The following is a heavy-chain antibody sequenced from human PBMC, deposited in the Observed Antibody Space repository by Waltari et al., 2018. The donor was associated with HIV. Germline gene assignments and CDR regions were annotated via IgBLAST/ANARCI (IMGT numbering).Heavy chain of an antibody. CDR1: GYTFTSYG. CDR3: ARVRCSSSSCYSGWFDP. V-gene: IGHV1-18*01. D-gene: IGHD2-2*01. CDR2: ISAYNGNT. Sequence: QVQLVQSGAEVKKPGASVQVSCKASGYTFTSYGISWVRQAPGQGLEWMGWISAYNGNTNYAHKLQGRVTMTTDTSTSTATMELRRLRSDDTAVYYCARVRCSSSSCYSGWFDPWGQGTLVTVTS. J-gene: IGHJ5*02.